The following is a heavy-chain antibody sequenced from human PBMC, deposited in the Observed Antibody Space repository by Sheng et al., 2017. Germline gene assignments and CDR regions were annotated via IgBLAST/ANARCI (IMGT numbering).Heavy chain of an antibody. D-gene: IGHD3-10*01. CDR2: ISSSSSYI. CDR3: AREDMGFRTFDY. CDR1: GFTFSSYS. V-gene: IGHV3-21*01. Sequence: EVQLVESGGGLVKPGGSLRLSCAASGFTFSSYSMNWVRQAPGKGLEWVSSISSSSSYIYYADSVKGRFTISRDNAKNSLYLQMNSLRAEDTAVYYCAREDMGFRTFDYWGQGTLVTVSS. J-gene: IGHJ4*02.